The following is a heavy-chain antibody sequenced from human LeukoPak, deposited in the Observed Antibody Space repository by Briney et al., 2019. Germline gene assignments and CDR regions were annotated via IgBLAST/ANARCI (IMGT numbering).Heavy chain of an antibody. Sequence: GESLKISCKGSGYSFSTYWLAWVRQMPGKGLEWMGIIYPDDSDARYRPSFQGQVTISADKPISTAYLQWSSLKASDTAMYYCARQGYCSSTSCYVDFWGQGTLVTVSS. CDR3: ARQGYCSSTSCYVDF. V-gene: IGHV5-51*01. D-gene: IGHD2-2*01. J-gene: IGHJ4*02. CDR1: GYSFSTYW. CDR2: IYPDDSDA.